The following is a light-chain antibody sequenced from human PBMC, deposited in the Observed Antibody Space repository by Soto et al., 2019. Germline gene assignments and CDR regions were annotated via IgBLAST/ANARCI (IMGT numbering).Light chain of an antibody. V-gene: IGLV3-21*04. CDR1: NIGSKS. Sequence: SYELTQPPSVSVAPGKTARITCGGNNIGSKSVHWYQQKPGQAPVLVIYYDSDRPSGIPERFSGSNSGNTATLTISRVEAGDEAEYYCQVWDSSSDHPVVLGGGTKLTVL. CDR3: QVWDSSSDHPVV. J-gene: IGLJ2*01. CDR2: YDS.